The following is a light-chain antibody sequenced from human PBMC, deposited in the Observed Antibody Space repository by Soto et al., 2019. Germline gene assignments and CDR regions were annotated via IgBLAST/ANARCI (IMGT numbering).Light chain of an antibody. Sequence: QSALTQPASVSGSPGQSITISCTGTSSDVGSYNLVSWYQQHPGKVPKLMICEDSKRPSGVSNRFSGSKSGNTASLTISGLQAEDEADYYCCSYAGSSTVFGGGTKVTVL. CDR2: EDS. CDR1: SSDVGSYNL. CDR3: CSYAGSSTV. V-gene: IGLV2-23*01. J-gene: IGLJ2*01.